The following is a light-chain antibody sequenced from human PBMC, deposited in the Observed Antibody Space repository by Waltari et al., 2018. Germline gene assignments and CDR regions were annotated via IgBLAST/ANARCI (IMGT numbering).Light chain of an antibody. CDR1: NIGSKS. CDR3: LVWHSTIDHQGV. Sequence: SYVVTQSPSVSVAPGETARITCGGDNIGSKSVHWYQQSPGQAPGLVISYDSDRPSGIPERFSGSNSGNTATLTISWVEAEDEADYYCLVWHSTIDHQGVFGGGTKLTVL. V-gene: IGLV3-21*04. CDR2: YDS. J-gene: IGLJ2*01.